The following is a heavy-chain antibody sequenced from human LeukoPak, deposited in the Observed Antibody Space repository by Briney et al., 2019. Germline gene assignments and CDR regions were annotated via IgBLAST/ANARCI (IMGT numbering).Heavy chain of an antibody. CDR1: GYTFTRNY. J-gene: IGHJ5*02. CDR3: ARDNSVRDAAWWFNP. D-gene: IGHD5-24*01. Sequence: GASVNVSCKAFGYTFTRNYMHWVRQAPGQGREWVGLISTRGGSTTYAPKFQGRVTLTRDMSTSTDYLQLSSLRSEDTAVYYCARDNSVRDAAWWFNPWGQGTPVTVSS. CDR2: ISTRGGST. V-gene: IGHV1-46*01.